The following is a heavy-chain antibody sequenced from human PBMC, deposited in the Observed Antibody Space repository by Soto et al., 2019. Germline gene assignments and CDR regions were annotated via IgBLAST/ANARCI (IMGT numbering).Heavy chain of an antibody. CDR3: ARDRRDGDYSSGRSYYYYGMDV. V-gene: IGHV4-38-2*02. Sequence: SETLSLTCAVSGYSISSGYYWGWIRQPPGKGLEWIGSIYHSGSTYYNPSLKSRVTISVDTSKNQFSLKLSSVTAADTAVYYCARDRRDGDYSSGRSYYYYGMDVWGQGTTVTVSS. D-gene: IGHD6-19*01. J-gene: IGHJ6*02. CDR2: IYHSGST. CDR1: GYSISSGYY.